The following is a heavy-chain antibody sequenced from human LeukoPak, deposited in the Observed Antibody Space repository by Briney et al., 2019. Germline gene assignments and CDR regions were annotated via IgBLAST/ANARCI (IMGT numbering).Heavy chain of an antibody. CDR1: GYTFTRYY. V-gene: IGHV1-2*02. Sequence: ASVKVSCKAAGYTFTRYYIHWVRQAPGQGLEWMGGINPTSGGTNYAQKVQGRVTMTRDTSISTAYMELSRLRSDDTAVYYCARVSVCSGGSCYGNWFDPWGPGTLVTVSS. CDR2: INPTSGGT. D-gene: IGHD2-15*01. J-gene: IGHJ5*02. CDR3: ARVSVCSGGSCYGNWFDP.